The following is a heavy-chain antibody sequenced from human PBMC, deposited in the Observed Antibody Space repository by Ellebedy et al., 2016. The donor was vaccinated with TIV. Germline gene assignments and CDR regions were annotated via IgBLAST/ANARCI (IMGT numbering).Heavy chain of an antibody. Sequence: PGGSLRLSCAASGFSVSNNYMSWVRRATGKGLEWVSVIKDDDTTYYADSVKGRFTISRDNSKNTLYLHLNSLRVEDTAVYYCVRISTSGSKWGQGTLDTVSS. V-gene: IGHV3-53*01. J-gene: IGHJ4*02. D-gene: IGHD3-10*01. CDR3: VRISTSGSK. CDR2: IKDDDTT. CDR1: GFSVSNNY.